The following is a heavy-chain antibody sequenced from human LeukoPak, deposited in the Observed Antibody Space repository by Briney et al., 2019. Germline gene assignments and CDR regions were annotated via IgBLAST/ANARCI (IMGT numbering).Heavy chain of an antibody. CDR1: GFTFSSYA. J-gene: IGHJ4*02. V-gene: IGHV3-30*18. CDR3: AKNHVDVREYYFDF. CDR2: ISRDGSDQ. Sequence: GGSLRLSCAASGFTFSSYAMHWVRQAPGKGLEWVAVISRDGSDQYYGDSVKGRFIISRDNSEKTLYLQMNSLRPEDTAMYYCAKNHVDVREYYFDFCGQGTQVTVSS. D-gene: IGHD2/OR15-2a*01.